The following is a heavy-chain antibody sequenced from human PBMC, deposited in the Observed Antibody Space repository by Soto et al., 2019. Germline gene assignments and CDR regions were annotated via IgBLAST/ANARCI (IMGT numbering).Heavy chain of an antibody. J-gene: IGHJ4*02. CDR2: IYHRGST. CDR3: ARRWGEGRVDS. CDR1: GGSISSSNW. Sequence: QVQLQESGPGLVKPSGTLSLTCAVSGGSISSSNWGSWVRQPPGKGLEWIGEIYHRGSTNYNPSLKGRVTRSVDKSRNQFSLKLSSVTAADTAVYYCARRWGEGRVDSWGQGTLVTVSS. D-gene: IGHD3-10*01. V-gene: IGHV4-4*02.